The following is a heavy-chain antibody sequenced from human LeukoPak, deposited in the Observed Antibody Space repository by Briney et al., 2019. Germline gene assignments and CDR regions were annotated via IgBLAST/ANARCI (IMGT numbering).Heavy chain of an antibody. V-gene: IGHV1-2*02. CDR1: VYTFSGNY. CDR3: ARDPSSVTLYFFDY. J-gene: IGHJ4*02. D-gene: IGHD4-11*01. Sequence: ASVTISCKASVYTFSGNYIHWLRQAPGQGLEGMGWIDANNGDTKSAQKFQGRVTMSRDTSISTAYMDLSSLSPDDAAVYYCARDPSSVTLYFFDYWGQGTLVTVSS. CDR2: IDANNGDT.